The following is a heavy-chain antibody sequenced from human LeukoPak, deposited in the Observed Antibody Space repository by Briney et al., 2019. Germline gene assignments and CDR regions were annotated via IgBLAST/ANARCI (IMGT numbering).Heavy chain of an antibody. J-gene: IGHJ4*02. CDR1: GGSISSGDYF. Sequence: PSQTLSLTCTVSGGSISSGDYFWSWIRQPPGKGLVRIVYIYYSRSTYYNPSRKGRLTIAVDTSKNQFSLKLSSVTAADTAVYYCARQIFGVVMSDYWGQGTLVTVSS. V-gene: IGHV4-30-4*01. CDR2: IYYSRST. CDR3: ARQIFGVVMSDY. D-gene: IGHD3-3*01.